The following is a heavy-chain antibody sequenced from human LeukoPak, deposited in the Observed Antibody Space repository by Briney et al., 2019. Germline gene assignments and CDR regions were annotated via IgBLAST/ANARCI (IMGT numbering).Heavy chain of an antibody. CDR2: INSNGDNT. Sequence: GGSLRLSCSASGFTFSSYAMHWVRQAPGKGLEYVSAINSNGDNTYYADSVKGRFTTSRDNSRNTLHLQMSSLRVEDTAVYYCVKDSSSGSYFDYWGQGTLVTVSS. J-gene: IGHJ4*02. CDR1: GFTFSSYA. D-gene: IGHD3-10*01. CDR3: VKDSSSGSYFDY. V-gene: IGHV3-64D*09.